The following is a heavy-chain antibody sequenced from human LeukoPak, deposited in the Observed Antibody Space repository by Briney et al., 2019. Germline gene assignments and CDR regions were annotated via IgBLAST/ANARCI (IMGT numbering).Heavy chain of an antibody. CDR2: IYYSGST. J-gene: IGHJ4*02. CDR1: GGSISSYY. V-gene: IGHV4-59*01. CDR3: AREGGIAAAGHLYYFDY. D-gene: IGHD6-13*01. Sequence: SETLSLTCTVSGGSISSYYWSWIRQPPGKGLEWIRYIYYSGSTNYNPSLKSRVTISVDTSKNQFSLKLSSVTAADTAVYYCAREGGIAAAGHLYYFDYWGQGTLVTVSS.